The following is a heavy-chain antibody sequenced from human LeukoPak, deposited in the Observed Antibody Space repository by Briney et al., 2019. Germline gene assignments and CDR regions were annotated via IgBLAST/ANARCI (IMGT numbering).Heavy chain of an antibody. CDR1: GGSISSGGYS. CDR3: AREIRGWGYCSSTSCYYFDY. D-gene: IGHD2-2*01. Sequence: SETLSLTCAVSGGSISSGGYSWSWIRQPPGKGLEWIGYIYHSGSTYYNPSLKSRVTISLDTSKNQFSLKLSSVTAADTAVYSCAREIRGWGYCSSTSCYYFDYWGQGTLVTVSS. V-gene: IGHV4-30-2*01. J-gene: IGHJ4*02. CDR2: IYHSGST.